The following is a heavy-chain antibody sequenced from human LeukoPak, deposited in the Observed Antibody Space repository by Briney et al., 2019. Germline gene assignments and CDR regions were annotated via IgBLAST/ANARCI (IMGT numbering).Heavy chain of an antibody. V-gene: IGHV3-30-3*01. D-gene: IGHD6-13*01. CDR3: AREAAAGQGYFDY. Sequence: GGSLRLSCAASGFTFSSYAMHWVRQAPGKGLEWVAVILYDGGNKYYADSVKGRFTISRDNSKNTLYLQMNSLRAEDTAVYYCAREAAAGQGYFDYWGQGTLVTVSS. J-gene: IGHJ4*02. CDR1: GFTFSSYA. CDR2: ILYDGGNK.